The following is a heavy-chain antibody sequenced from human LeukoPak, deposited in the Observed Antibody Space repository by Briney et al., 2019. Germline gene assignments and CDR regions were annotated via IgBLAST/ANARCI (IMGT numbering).Heavy chain of an antibody. J-gene: IGHJ5*02. V-gene: IGHV1-69*05. CDR3: ARDVHGDYGSGWFDP. CDR2: IMPLFGTA. D-gene: IGHD4-17*01. Sequence: SVKVSCKTSGGTFNNSAISWVRQAPGQGPEWLGGIMPLFGTAGYAQKFQGRVTITMDESTRTVYLELTSLTSDDTAVYYCARDVHGDYGSGWFDPWGQGTLVSVSS. CDR1: GGTFNNSA.